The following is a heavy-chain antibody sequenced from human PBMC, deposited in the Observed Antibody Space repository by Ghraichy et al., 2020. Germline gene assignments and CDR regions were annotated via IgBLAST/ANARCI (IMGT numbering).Heavy chain of an antibody. J-gene: IGHJ4*02. Sequence: SATLSLTCTVSGGSISSSGYYWGWIRQPPGKGLEWIGSFYYSGSRSTYYNPSLKSRVTISVDASKNQFSLKLSSVTAADTAVYYCARTVTTKSQAIDYWGQGSLVTVSS. CDR2: FYYSGSRST. CDR1: GGSISSSGYY. D-gene: IGHD4-17*01. CDR3: ARTVTTKSQAIDY. V-gene: IGHV4-39*01.